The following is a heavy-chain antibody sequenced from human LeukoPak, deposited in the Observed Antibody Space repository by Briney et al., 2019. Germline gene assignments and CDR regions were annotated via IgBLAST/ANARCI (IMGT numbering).Heavy chain of an antibody. J-gene: IGHJ3*02. Sequence: NPSETLSLTCTVSGGSISSYYWSWLRQPPGKGLGWIGYIYTSGSTNYNPSLKSRVTISVDTSKNQFPLKLSSVTAADTAVYYCAREGTGTRGGLDIWGQGTMVTVSS. CDR1: GGSISSYY. CDR3: AREGTGTRGGLDI. V-gene: IGHV4-4*09. CDR2: IYTSGST. D-gene: IGHD1-1*01.